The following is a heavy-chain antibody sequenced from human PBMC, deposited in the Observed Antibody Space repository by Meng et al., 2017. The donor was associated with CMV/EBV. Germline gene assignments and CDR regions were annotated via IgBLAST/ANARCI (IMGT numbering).Heavy chain of an antibody. CDR2: IIPIFGTA. CDR3: ARNQPSRGWSHEDY. V-gene: IGHV1-69*12. J-gene: IGHJ4*02. Sequence: QVQRVQSGAKVKKPRSWVKVSCKASGGTFSSYAIRWVRQAPGQGLEWMGGIIPIFGTANYAQKFQGRVTITADESTSTAYMELSSLRSEDTAVYYCARNQPSRGWSHEDYWGQGTLVTVSS. D-gene: IGHD2-15*01. CDR1: GGTFSSYA.